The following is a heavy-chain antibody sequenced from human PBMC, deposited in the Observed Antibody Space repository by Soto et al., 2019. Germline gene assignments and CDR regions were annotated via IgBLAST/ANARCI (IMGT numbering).Heavy chain of an antibody. D-gene: IGHD3-10*01. CDR1: GFTFSSYS. CDR2: IDSSSRNI. Sequence: EAEVVESGGTLVQPGGSLRLSCEASGFTFSSYSMTWVRQAPGKGLEWLSYIDSSSRNIYDADSVEGRFTVSRDNGKNSLYLQMNSLRVEDTAVYYCARAIFRVRGGVDVTHYRYMDVWGKGTTVTVSS. J-gene: IGHJ6*03. CDR3: ARAIFRVRGGVDVTHYRYMDV. V-gene: IGHV3-48*01.